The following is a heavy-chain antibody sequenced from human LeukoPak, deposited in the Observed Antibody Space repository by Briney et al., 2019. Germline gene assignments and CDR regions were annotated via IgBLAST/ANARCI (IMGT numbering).Heavy chain of an antibody. V-gene: IGHV3-48*01. Sequence: GGSLRLSCAVSGFTFSSYSMNWVRQAPGKGLGWVSYISSSSSTIYYADSVKGRFTISRDNAKNSLYLQMNSLRAEDTAVYYCARDCRTVWFGESFYYGMDVWGQGTTVTVSS. CDR1: GFTFSSYS. CDR2: ISSSSSTI. D-gene: IGHD3-10*01. J-gene: IGHJ6*02. CDR3: ARDCRTVWFGESFYYGMDV.